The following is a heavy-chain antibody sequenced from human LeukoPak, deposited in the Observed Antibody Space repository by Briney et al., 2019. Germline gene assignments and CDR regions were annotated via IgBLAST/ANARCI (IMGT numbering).Heavy chain of an antibody. Sequence: PGGSLRLSCAASGFTVSNNYMSWVRQAPGKGLEWVSVIYSGDNTYYVESVKGRFTISRDDSKNTLFLQMNSLRAEDTAVYYCARDSHAAPNAMDVWGKGTTVTVSS. V-gene: IGHV3-66*01. CDR1: GFTVSNNY. J-gene: IGHJ6*03. CDR3: ARDSHAAPNAMDV. D-gene: IGHD6-25*01. CDR2: IYSGDNT.